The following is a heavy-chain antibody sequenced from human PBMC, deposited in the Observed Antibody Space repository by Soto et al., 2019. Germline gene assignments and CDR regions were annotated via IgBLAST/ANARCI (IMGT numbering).Heavy chain of an antibody. CDR2: ISGSGGST. J-gene: IGHJ4*02. D-gene: IGHD3-10*01. CDR3: ARLRVRGHLERLDY. V-gene: IGHV3-23*01. CDR1: GFTFSSYA. Sequence: EVQLLESGGGLVQPGGSLRLSCAASGFTFSSYAMSWVRQAPGKGLEWVSAISGSGGSTYYADSVKGRFTISRDNSKNTLYLQVTSLRAEDTAVYCCARLRVRGHLERLDYWGQGTLVTVSS.